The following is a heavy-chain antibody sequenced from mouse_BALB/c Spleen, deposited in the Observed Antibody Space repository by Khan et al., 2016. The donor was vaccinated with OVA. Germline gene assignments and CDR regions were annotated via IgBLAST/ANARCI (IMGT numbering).Heavy chain of an antibody. CDR1: GYSFTNYY. V-gene: IGHV1-26*01. D-gene: IGHD2-14*01. Sequence: EVKLLESGPDLVKPGASVKMSCKASGYSFTNYYVNWVKQSHGKSLECIGRVNPNTGNTNYNQKFKGKAILIVDTSSSTAYMELRGLTSEDSAVYYCARGYDFFAYGGQGTLVTVSA. CDR3: ARGYDFFAY. J-gene: IGHJ3*01. CDR2: VNPNTGNT.